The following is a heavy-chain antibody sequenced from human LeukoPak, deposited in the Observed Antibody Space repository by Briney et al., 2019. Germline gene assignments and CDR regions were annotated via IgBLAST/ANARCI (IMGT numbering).Heavy chain of an antibody. CDR3: ARVRGVSGMDV. CDR1: GFTFSSYG. J-gene: IGHJ6*02. CDR2: ISYDGSNK. V-gene: IGHV3-30*03. Sequence: GGSLRLSCAASGFTFSSYGMHWVRPAPGKGLEWVAVISYDGSNKYYADSVKGRFTISRDNAKNALYLQMNSLRAEDTAVYYCARVRGVSGMDVWGQGTTVTVSS. D-gene: IGHD3-10*01.